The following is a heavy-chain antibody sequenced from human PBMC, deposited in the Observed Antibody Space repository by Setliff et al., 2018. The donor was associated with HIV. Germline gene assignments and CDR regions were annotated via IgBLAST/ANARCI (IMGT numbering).Heavy chain of an antibody. D-gene: IGHD6-13*01. CDR1: GGSISRSTYY. J-gene: IGHJ6*03. CDR3: ARGARLLAGYSDRWDYYYMGV. Sequence: SETLSLTCTVSGGSISRSTYYWGWIRQPPGKGLEWIGNIYFRGDTYYNPSLKTRVTISVDTSKNQFSLKLRSVTAADTAVYYCARGARLLAGYSDRWDYYYMGVWGKGTTVTVSS. CDR2: IYFRGDT. V-gene: IGHV4-39*01.